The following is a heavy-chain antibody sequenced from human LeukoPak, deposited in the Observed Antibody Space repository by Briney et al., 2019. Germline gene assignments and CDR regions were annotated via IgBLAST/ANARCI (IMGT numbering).Heavy chain of an antibody. J-gene: IGHJ4*02. CDR1: GGSISSSSYY. V-gene: IGHV4-39*01. CDR3: ASGGPYYFDY. D-gene: IGHD6-25*01. Sequence: SETLSLTCTVSGGSISSSSYYWGWIRQPPGKGLEWIGSIYFSGSTYYNPSLKSRVTISVYTSRNQFSLKLSSVTAADTAVYSCASGGPYYFDYWGLGTLVTVSS. CDR2: IYFSGST.